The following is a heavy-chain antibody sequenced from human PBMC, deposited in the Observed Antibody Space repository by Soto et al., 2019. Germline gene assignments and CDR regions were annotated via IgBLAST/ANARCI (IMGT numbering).Heavy chain of an antibody. Sequence: QVQLVQSGAEVKKPGASVKVSCKASGYTFTSYDINWVRQATGQGLEWMGWMNPNSGNPGFAQKFQDSATSPRTPPISTAYMELSSLRSEHTAVYYCASQVSWLVSDWGQGTLVTVSS. CDR3: ASQVSWLVSD. CDR1: GYTFTSYD. J-gene: IGHJ4*02. CDR2: MNPNSGNP. V-gene: IGHV1-8*01. D-gene: IGHD6-19*01.